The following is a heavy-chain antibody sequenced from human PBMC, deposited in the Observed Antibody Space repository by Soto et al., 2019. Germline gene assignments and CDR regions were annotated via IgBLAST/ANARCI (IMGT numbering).Heavy chain of an antibody. CDR2: IYYSGST. D-gene: IGHD3-10*01. V-gene: IGHV4-39*01. CDR1: GGSISSSSYF. J-gene: IGHJ4*02. CDR3: AKYASGSYRPLDY. Sequence: PSETLSLTCTVSGGSISSSSYFWGWIRQPPGKGLEWIGTIYYSGSTYYNPSLKSRVTISVDTSENQFSLRLSSVTAADTAVYYCAKYASGSYRPLDYWGQGTLVTVSS.